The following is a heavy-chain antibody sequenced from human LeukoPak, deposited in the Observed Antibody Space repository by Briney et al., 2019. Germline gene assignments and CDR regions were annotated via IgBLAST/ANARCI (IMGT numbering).Heavy chain of an antibody. V-gene: IGHV4-59*01. CDR3: ARTEMATSPRGYFDF. Sequence: SETLSLTCTVSGGSFTNYYWSWIRQPPGKGLEWIGFMYYSGHSNYNPSLQSRVSMSVDTSKRQFSLTLSSVTAADMAVYYCARTEMATSPRGYFDFWSQGTLVTVSS. J-gene: IGHJ4*02. CDR1: GGSFTNYY. CDR2: MYYSGHS. D-gene: IGHD5-24*01.